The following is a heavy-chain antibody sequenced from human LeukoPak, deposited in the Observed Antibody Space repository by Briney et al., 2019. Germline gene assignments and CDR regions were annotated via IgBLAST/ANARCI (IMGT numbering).Heavy chain of an antibody. Sequence: GGSLRLSCVASGFTFSRSAMSWVRQAPGKGLEWVSAISGNGDSTYYADSVKGRFTIPRDNSKNTLYLQMNSLRAEDTAVYYCAKKSPYGDRDYWGQGTLVTVSS. CDR1: GFTFSRSA. J-gene: IGHJ4*02. V-gene: IGHV3-23*01. CDR3: AKKSPYGDRDY. D-gene: IGHD4-17*01. CDR2: ISGNGDST.